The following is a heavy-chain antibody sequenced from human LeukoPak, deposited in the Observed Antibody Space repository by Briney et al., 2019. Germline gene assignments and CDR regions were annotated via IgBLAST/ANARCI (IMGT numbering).Heavy chain of an antibody. Sequence: ASVMVSCKASGGTFSSYAISWVRQAPGQGLEWMGGIIPIFGTANYAQKFQGRVTITADESTSTAYMELSSLRSEDTAVYYCARGGSGSYYSAIFDYWGQGTLVTVSS. D-gene: IGHD1-26*01. CDR3: ARGGSGSYYSAIFDY. CDR2: IIPIFGTA. J-gene: IGHJ4*02. V-gene: IGHV1-69*13. CDR1: GGTFSSYA.